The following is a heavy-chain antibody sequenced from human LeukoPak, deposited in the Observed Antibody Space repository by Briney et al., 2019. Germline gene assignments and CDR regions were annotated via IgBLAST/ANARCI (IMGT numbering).Heavy chain of an antibody. V-gene: IGHV3-9*03. J-gene: IGHJ3*02. Sequence: GGSERLSCAASGFTFDDYAMHWIRQAPGKGLEWVSGISWNSGSIGYADSVEGRFTISRDNAKNSLYLQMNSLRAEDMALYYCAKGLRWLQYDDAFDIWGQGTMVTVSS. CDR1: GFTFDDYA. CDR2: ISWNSGSI. CDR3: AKGLRWLQYDDAFDI. D-gene: IGHD5-24*01.